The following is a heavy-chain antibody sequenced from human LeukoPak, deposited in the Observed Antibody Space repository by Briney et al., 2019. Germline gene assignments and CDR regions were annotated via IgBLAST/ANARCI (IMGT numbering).Heavy chain of an antibody. CDR2: INANSGGT. V-gene: IGHV1-2*02. CDR1: GYTFTGYY. CDR3: ARALIAAAEIDY. J-gene: IGHJ4*02. D-gene: IGHD6-13*01. Sequence: GASVKVSCKASGYTFTGYYIHWVRQAPGQGLEWMGWINANSGGTNYAQKFQGRVTMTRDTSISTAYMELSRLRSDDTAVYYCARALIAAAEIDYWGQGTLVTVSS.